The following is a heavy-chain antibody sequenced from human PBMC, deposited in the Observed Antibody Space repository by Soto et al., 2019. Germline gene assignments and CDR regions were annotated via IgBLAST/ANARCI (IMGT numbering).Heavy chain of an antibody. V-gene: IGHV3-13*01. CDR1: GFTFSNYD. CDR2: IGTAGDT. CDR3: AKENYYGSGSYYNVIGRDAFDI. D-gene: IGHD3-10*01. Sequence: GGSLRLSCAASGFTFSNYDMHWVRQVTGKGLEWVSTIGTAGDTYYPGSVKGRFTISRENAKNSLYLQMNSLRAEDTAVYYCAKENYYGSGSYYNVIGRDAFDIWGQGTMVTVSS. J-gene: IGHJ3*02.